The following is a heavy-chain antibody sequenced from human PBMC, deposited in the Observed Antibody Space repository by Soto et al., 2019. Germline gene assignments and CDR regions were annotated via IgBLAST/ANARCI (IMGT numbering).Heavy chain of an antibody. J-gene: IGHJ4*02. V-gene: IGHV4-34*01. CDR1: GASFSRYS. CDR2: ITHDGST. D-gene: IGHD5-12*01. Sequence: QRDAEILKPSETLSLTYVVCGASFSRYSWSWIRQPPRKGLEWIGEITHDGSTKYYPSLKHRVTISVDTSKARFSLRLSSVTAADTAVYYCARGGRRYSAYDYAYWGQGTLVTVSS. CDR3: ARGGRRYSAYDYAY.